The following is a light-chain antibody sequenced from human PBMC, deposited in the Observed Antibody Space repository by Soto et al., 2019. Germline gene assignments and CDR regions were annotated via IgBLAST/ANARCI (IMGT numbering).Light chain of an antibody. J-gene: IGLJ1*01. CDR2: HVT. CDR3: SSYTSTTVYI. Sequence: ALTQPASVSGSPGQSITISCTGTSSDIGGYNYVSWYQQHPGDAPKLMIYHVTNRPSGISDRFSGSKSGNTASLTISGLQAEDEADYYCSSYTSTTVYIFGSGTKVTVL. V-gene: IGLV2-14*03. CDR1: SSDIGGYNY.